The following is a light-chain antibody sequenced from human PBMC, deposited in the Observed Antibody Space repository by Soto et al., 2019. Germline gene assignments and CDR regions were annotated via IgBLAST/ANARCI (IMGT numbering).Light chain of an antibody. V-gene: IGLV2-8*01. Sequence: QAVVTQPPSASGSPGQSVTISCTGTSSDVGGYDYVSWYQQHPGKAPKLMTYEVTKRPSGVPDRFSGSKSGNTASLTVSGLQAEDEADYYCSSYAGNNNVVFGGGTKVTVL. CDR3: SSYAGNNNVV. CDR2: EVT. J-gene: IGLJ2*01. CDR1: SSDVGGYDY.